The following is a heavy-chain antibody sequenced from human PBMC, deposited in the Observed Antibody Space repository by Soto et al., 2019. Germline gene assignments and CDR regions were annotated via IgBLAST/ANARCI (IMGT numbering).Heavy chain of an antibody. CDR1: GYTLTELS. J-gene: IGHJ4*02. D-gene: IGHD6-13*01. CDR3: ATAGLRIAAAGRAATW. CDR2: FDPEDGET. V-gene: IGHV1-24*01. Sequence: ASVKVSCKVSGYTLTELSMHWVRQAPGKGLEWMGGFDPEDGETIYAQKFQGRVTMTEDTSTDTAYMELSSLRSEDTAVYYCATAGLRIAAAGRAATWWGQGTLVTVSS.